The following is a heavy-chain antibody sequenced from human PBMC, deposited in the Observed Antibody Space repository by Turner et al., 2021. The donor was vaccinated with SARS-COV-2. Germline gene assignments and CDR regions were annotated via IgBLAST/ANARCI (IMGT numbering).Heavy chain of an antibody. CDR2: ISSNSSYI. J-gene: IGHJ5*02. CDR3: ARDCSIHSCEA. Sequence: VQLVESGGALVNPAGSLTLSWAASGFTLSSYSMNWVREAPGKGRKWVSSISSNSSYINYADTVKGRFTITRDNAKNSLYLQMNSLGDEDTAVYYCARDCSIHSCEAWGQGTLVTVSS. V-gene: IGHV3-21*01. CDR1: GFTLSSYS. D-gene: IGHD2-2*01.